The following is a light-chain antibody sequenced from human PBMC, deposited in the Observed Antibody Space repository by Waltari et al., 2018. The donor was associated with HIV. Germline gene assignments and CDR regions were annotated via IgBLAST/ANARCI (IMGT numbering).Light chain of an antibody. CDR3: QQLNSYRT. Sequence: DIQLTQSPSFLSASLGDRVTITCRASQGISSYLAWYQQKPGKAPKLLIYAASTLQSGVPSRFSGSGSGTEFTLTISSLQPEDFATYYCQQLNSYRTFGQGTKVEIK. V-gene: IGKV1-9*01. J-gene: IGKJ1*01. CDR2: AAS. CDR1: QGISSY.